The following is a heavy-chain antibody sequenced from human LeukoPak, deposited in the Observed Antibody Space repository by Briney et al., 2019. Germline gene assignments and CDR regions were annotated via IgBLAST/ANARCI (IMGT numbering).Heavy chain of an antibody. CDR2: INPNSGGT. Sequence: ASVKVSCKASGYTFTGYYMHWVRQAPGQGLEWMGRINPNSGGTNYAQKFQGRVTMTRDTSISTAYMELSRLRSDDTAVYYCARAATIFGVVPDYWGQGTLVTVSS. CDR1: GYTFTGYY. V-gene: IGHV1-2*06. J-gene: IGHJ4*02. D-gene: IGHD3-3*01. CDR3: ARAATIFGVVPDY.